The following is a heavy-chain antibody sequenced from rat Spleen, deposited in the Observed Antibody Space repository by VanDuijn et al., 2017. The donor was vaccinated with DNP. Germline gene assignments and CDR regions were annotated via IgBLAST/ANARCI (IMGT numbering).Heavy chain of an antibody. D-gene: IGHD4-3*01. Sequence: QVQLKESGPGLVQPSQTLSLACTVSGFSLTSHHVHWVRQPPGTGLEWMGVICKHAATRYNSALKSRLSFSKATSKSQVFLKLNSLQTEDTATYYCARDLIIRDTTSAMDAWGQGTSVTVSS. CDR3: ARDLIIRDTTSAMDA. J-gene: IGHJ4*01. CDR2: ICKHAAT. CDR1: GFSLTSHH. V-gene: IGHV2-41*01.